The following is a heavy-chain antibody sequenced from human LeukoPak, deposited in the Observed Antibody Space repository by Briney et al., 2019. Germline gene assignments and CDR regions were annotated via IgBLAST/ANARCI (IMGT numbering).Heavy chain of an antibody. CDR3: AELGITMIGGV. CDR1: GFTFSYYS. CDR2: ISTSSSTI. Sequence: GGSLRLSCAASGFTFSYYSMNWVRQAPGEGLEWVSYISTSSSTIVYAGSVEGRFTLSRDNAGNSLYVQMNSLRAEDTAVYYCAELGITMIGGVWGKGTPVTLPP. D-gene: IGHD3-10*02. J-gene: IGHJ6*04. V-gene: IGHV3-48*01.